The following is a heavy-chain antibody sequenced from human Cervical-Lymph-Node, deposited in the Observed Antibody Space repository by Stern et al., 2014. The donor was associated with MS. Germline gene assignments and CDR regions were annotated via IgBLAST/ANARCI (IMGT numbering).Heavy chain of an antibody. V-gene: IGHV1-46*03. CDR1: EYTFTYFF. CDR3: TSARNTAFDI. Sequence: QLVQSGAEVKKPGASVKVSCKASEYTFTYFFIHWVRQAPGQGLEWMGVINSGGFTTYSPKLQGRFTMTRDTSTSTVHMDLTSLTSEDTAVYYCTSARNTAFDIWGQGTVVTVSS. J-gene: IGHJ3*02. CDR2: INSGGFT.